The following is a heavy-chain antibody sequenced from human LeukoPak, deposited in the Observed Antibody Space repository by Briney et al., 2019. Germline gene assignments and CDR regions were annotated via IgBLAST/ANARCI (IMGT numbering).Heavy chain of an antibody. CDR2: IWYDGSNK. J-gene: IGHJ5*02. D-gene: IGHD3-3*01. V-gene: IGHV3-33*01. CDR3: AREAPIFGVAPNWFDP. Sequence: PGRSLRLSCAASGFTFSSYGMHWVRQAPGKGLERVAVIWYDGSNKYYADSVKGRFTISRDNSKNTLYPQMNSLRAEDTAVYYCAREAPIFGVAPNWFDPWGQGTLVTVSS. CDR1: GFTFSSYG.